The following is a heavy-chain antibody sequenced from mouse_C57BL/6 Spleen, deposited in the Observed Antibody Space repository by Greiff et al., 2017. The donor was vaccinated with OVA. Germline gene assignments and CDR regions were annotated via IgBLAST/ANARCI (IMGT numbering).Heavy chain of an antibody. D-gene: IGHD1-1*01. J-gene: IGHJ4*01. CDR1: GYSITSGYY. CDR3: ARYYGSSYLYYYAMDY. CDR2: ISYDGSN. V-gene: IGHV3-6*01. Sequence: EVQLQQSGPGLVKPSQSLSLTCSVTGYSITSGYYWNWIRQFPGNKLEWMGYISYDGSNNYNPSLKNRISITRDTSKNQFFLKLNSVTTEDTATYYCARYYGSSYLYYYAMDYWGQGTSVTVSS.